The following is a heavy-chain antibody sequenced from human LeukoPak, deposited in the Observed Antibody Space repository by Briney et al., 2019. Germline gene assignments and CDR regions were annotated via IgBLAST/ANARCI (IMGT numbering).Heavy chain of an antibody. J-gene: IGHJ6*03. CDR3: ARDPYSGNYGNYYYYYMDV. CDR2: ITSSGAYI. CDR1: GFTFSNYW. Sequence: GGSLRLSCVVSGFTFSNYWMNWVRQAPGKALEWVSSITSSGAYIFYADSVKGRFTISRDNAKDSLYLQMNSLGPEDTAVYYCARDPYSGNYGNYYYYYMDVWGKGTTVTISS. D-gene: IGHD1-26*01. V-gene: IGHV3-21*01.